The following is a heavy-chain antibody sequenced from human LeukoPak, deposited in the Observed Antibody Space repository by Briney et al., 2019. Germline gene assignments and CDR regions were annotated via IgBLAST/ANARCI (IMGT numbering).Heavy chain of an antibody. CDR1: GVTLSAYD. CDR2: ISSSGNPI. V-gene: IGHV3-48*01. CDR3: ARAFDY. Sequence: GGSLRLSCAASGVTLSAYDIDWVRQAPGKGLEWVSHISSSGNPIYYADSVRGRFTISRDNAKNSLYLQMNSLRAEDTAVYYCARAFDYWGQGTLVTVSS. J-gene: IGHJ4*02.